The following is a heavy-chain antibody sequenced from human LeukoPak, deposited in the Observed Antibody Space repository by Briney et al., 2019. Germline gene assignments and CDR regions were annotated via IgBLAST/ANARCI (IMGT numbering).Heavy chain of an antibody. CDR3: ARRAPRSPYFDY. J-gene: IGHJ4*02. V-gene: IGHV3-11*04. CDR2: MSSSGGTI. Sequence: GGSLRLSXAASGFTFSDHYMSWIHQAPGKGLEWVSYMSSSGGTIYYADSVKGRFTISRDNAKNSLYLQMNSLRPEDTAVYYCARRAPRSPYFDYWGQGTLVTVSS. D-gene: IGHD6-6*01. CDR1: GFTFSDHY.